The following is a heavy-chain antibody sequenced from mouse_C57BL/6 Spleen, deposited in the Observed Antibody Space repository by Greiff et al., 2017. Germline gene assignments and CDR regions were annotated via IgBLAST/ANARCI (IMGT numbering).Heavy chain of an antibody. D-gene: IGHD2-5*01. CDR1: GYTFTSYW. CDR3: ARSWGSNYGVLFDV. J-gene: IGHJ1*03. Sequence: QVQLQQPGAELVKPGASVKLSCKASGYTFTSYWMHWVKQRPGRGLEWIGRIVPNSGGTKYHEKFKSKATLTVDKPSSTAYMQLSSLTSEDSAVYYCARSWGSNYGVLFDVWGTGTTVTVSS. V-gene: IGHV1-72*01. CDR2: IVPNSGGT.